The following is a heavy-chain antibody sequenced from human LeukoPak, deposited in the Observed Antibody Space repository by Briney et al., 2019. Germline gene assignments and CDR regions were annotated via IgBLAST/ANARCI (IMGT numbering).Heavy chain of an antibody. D-gene: IGHD3-3*01. Sequence: PSETPSLTLSVSGGSLTSFYWRLVRQSPRKGLEWIGYIYYSGSTAYNPSLKNRVTISVDTSKNQFSLNLTSVTAADTAFYYCARGPTRYYFDYWGQGTVVTVSS. CDR1: GGSLTSFY. CDR3: ARGPTRYYFDY. V-gene: IGHV4-59*01. CDR2: IYYSGST. J-gene: IGHJ4*02.